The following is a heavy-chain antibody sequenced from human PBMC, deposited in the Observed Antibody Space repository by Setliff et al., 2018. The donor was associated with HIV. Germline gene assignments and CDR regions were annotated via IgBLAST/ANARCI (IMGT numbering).Heavy chain of an antibody. CDR2: IIPIFGTP. D-gene: IGHD1-26*01. V-gene: IGHV1-69*05. Sequence: SVKVSCKASGGTFSSYAISWVRQAPGQGLEWMGGIIPIFGTPNYAQKVQGRVTITRDTSASTAYMELSSLRSDDTAVYYCARDGDSRDGRLYHYYYMDVWGKGTTVTVSS. CDR1: GGTFSSYA. CDR3: ARDGDSRDGRLYHYYYMDV. J-gene: IGHJ6*03.